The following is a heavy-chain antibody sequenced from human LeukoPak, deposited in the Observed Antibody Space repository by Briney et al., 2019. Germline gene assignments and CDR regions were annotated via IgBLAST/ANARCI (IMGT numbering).Heavy chain of an antibody. D-gene: IGHD2-21*02. Sequence: SETLSLTCTVSSGSISSSNYYWSWIRQPAGKGLEWIGRISTIGSTNYNPSLKSRVTISVDKSKNQFSLKLSSVTAADTAVYYCARATVTAYYYYYYMDVWGKGTTVTVSS. CDR3: ARATVTAYYYYYYMDV. V-gene: IGHV4-61*02. J-gene: IGHJ6*03. CDR2: ISTIGST. CDR1: SGSISSSNYY.